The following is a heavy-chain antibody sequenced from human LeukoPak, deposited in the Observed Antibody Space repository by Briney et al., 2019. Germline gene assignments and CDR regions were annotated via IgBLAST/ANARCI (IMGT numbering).Heavy chain of an antibody. V-gene: IGHV1-46*01. CDR1: GYTFTSYS. CDR2: INPSDAST. Sequence: GASVKVSCKASGYTFTSYSMNWVRQAPGQGPEWMGIINPSDASTTYAQKFQGRVTMTRDMSTSTVYMELSSLRSEDTAVYYCARDNSVEDTAWWFDPWGQGTLVTVSS. CDR3: ARDNSVEDTAWWFDP. D-gene: IGHD4-23*01. J-gene: IGHJ5*02.